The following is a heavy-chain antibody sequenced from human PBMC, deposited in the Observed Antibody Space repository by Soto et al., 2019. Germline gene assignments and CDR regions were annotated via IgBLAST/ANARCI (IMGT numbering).Heavy chain of an antibody. CDR1: GFTFSSYG. CDR2: IWYDGSNK. D-gene: IGHD5-18*01. CDR3: ARDVGAMGEDDAFDI. V-gene: IGHV3-33*01. Sequence: QVQLVESGGGVVQPGRSLRLSCAASGFTFSSYGMHWVRQAPGKGLEWVAVIWYDGSNKYYADSVKGRFTISRDNSKNTLYLQMNRLRAEDTAVYYCARDVGAMGEDDAFDIWGQGTMVTVPS. J-gene: IGHJ3*02.